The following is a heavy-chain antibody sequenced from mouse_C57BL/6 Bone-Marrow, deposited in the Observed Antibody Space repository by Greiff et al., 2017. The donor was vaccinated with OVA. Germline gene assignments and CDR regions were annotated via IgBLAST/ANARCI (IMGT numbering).Heavy chain of an antibody. Sequence: QVQLKESGPGLVQPSQSLSITCTVSGFSFTSYGVHWVRQSPGKGLEWLGVIWSGGSTDYNAAFISRLSISKDNSKSQVFFKMNSLQADDTAIYYCARLAGTHYYAMDYWGQGTSVTVSS. J-gene: IGHJ4*01. CDR3: ARLAGTHYYAMDY. V-gene: IGHV2-2*01. CDR1: GFSFTSYG. CDR2: IWSGGST. D-gene: IGHD4-1*01.